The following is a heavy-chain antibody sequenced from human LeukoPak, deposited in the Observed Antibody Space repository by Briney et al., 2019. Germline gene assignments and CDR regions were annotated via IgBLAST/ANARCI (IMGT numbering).Heavy chain of an antibody. D-gene: IGHD3-10*01. CDR3: ARRGASLWFGELGAFDI. V-gene: IGHV4-39*07. Sequence: SETLSLTCSVSGDSIRSSNYYWGWIRQPPGKGLESIANVYFGGSTYYNPSLKSRATTSLDTSKNQFSLRLTSVTAADTAVYYCARRGASLWFGELGAFDIWGQGTMVTVSS. CDR2: VYFGGST. J-gene: IGHJ3*02. CDR1: GDSIRSSNYY.